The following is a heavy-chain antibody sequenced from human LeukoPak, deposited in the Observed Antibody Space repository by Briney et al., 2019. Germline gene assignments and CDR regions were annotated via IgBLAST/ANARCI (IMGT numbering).Heavy chain of an antibody. Sequence: QPGRSLRLSCAASGFTFSSYAMHWVRQAPGKGLEWVAVISYDGSNKYYADSVKGRFTISRDNSKNTLYLQMNSLRAEDTAVYYCAKDKPTGYSYGYPPDYWGQGTLVTVSS. J-gene: IGHJ4*02. CDR1: GFTFSSYA. D-gene: IGHD5-18*01. CDR2: ISYDGSNK. V-gene: IGHV3-30-3*01. CDR3: AKDKPTGYSYGYPPDY.